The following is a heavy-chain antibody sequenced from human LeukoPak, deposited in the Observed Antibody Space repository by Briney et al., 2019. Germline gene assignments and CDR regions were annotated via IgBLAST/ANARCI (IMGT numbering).Heavy chain of an antibody. V-gene: IGHV4-34*01. CDR3: ARGREAGGSSFDY. D-gene: IGHD3-16*01. CDR1: GGSFSGYY. CDR2: INHGGST. J-gene: IGHJ4*02. Sequence: KASETLSLTCVVYGGSFSGYYWSWIRQPPGEGLEWIGEINHGGSTNYNPSLKSRATISVDTSKNQFSLKLSSVTAADTAVYYCARGREAGGSSFDYWGQGTLVTVSS.